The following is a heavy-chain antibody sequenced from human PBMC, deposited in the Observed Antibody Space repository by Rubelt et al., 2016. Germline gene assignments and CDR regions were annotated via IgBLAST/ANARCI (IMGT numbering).Heavy chain of an antibody. Sequence: QVQLQESGPGLVKPSQTVSLTCTVSGDSISRGGYYWSWIRQHPGKGLEWIGYIYNSGSTNYNPSLKSRVTMSVDTSKNQFSLKLSLVTAADTAVYYCARTSSVWYGHFDYWGQGTLVTVSS. V-gene: IGHV4-31*03. CDR1: GDSISRGGYY. CDR2: IYNSGST. CDR3: ARTSSVWYGHFDY. D-gene: IGHD6-19*01. J-gene: IGHJ4*02.